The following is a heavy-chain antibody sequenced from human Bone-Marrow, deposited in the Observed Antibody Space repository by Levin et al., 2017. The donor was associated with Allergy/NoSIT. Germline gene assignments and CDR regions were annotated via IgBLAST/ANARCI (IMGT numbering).Heavy chain of an antibody. Sequence: SVKVSCKASGGTFSTYGFSWVRQAPGKGLEWMGRIIPFVGMTKYTQTPQGRLSITADTSTSTTYMELSSLTSEDTAVYYCARVGCSGNSCYFEFWGQGTLVTVSS. V-gene: IGHV1-69*04. CDR2: IIPFVGMT. J-gene: IGHJ4*02. D-gene: IGHD2-15*01. CDR3: ARVGCSGNSCYFEF. CDR1: GGTFSTYG.